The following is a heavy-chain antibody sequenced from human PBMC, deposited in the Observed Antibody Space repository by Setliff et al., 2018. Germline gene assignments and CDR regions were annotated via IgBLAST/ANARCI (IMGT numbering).Heavy chain of an antibody. CDR1: GYTFTNYG. J-gene: IGHJ4*02. CDR2: ISPYSGNT. CDR3: SRLVRYCTTTTCQRASGDDY. V-gene: IGHV1-18*01. D-gene: IGHD2-8*01. Sequence: GASVKVSCKASGYTFTNYGVTWVRQAPGQGLEWMGWISPYSGNTYYAPELQGRVTLTTDTSTTTAYLELRSLTSDDTAVYHCSRLVRYCTTTTCQRASGDDYWGQGTLVTVSS.